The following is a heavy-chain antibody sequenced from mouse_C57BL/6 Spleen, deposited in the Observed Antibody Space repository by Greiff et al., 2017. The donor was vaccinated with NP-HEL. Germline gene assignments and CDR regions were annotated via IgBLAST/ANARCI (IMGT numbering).Heavy chain of an antibody. CDR2: IDPSDSYT. J-gene: IGHJ1*03. D-gene: IGHD2-3*01. CDR1: GYTFTSYW. V-gene: IGHV1-59*01. CDR3: ARRDGYPWYFDV. Sequence: VQLQQPGAELVRPGTSVKLSCKASGYTFTSYWMHWVKQRPGQGLEWIGVIDPSDSYTNYNQKFKGKATLTVDTSSSTAYMQLSSLTSEDSAVYYCARRDGYPWYFDVWGTGTTVTVSS.